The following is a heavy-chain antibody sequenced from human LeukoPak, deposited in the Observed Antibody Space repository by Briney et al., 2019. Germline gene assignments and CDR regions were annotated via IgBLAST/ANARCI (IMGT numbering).Heavy chain of an antibody. D-gene: IGHD6-19*01. Sequence: SETLSLTCTVSGGSISSYYWSWIRQPPGKGLEWIGYIYYSGSTNYNPSLKSRVTISVDTSKNQFSLKLSSVTAADTAVYYCARQGYSSGWFDYWGQGTLVTVSS. CDR1: GGSISSYY. J-gene: IGHJ4*02. V-gene: IGHV4-59*08. CDR2: IYYSGST. CDR3: ARQGYSSGWFDY.